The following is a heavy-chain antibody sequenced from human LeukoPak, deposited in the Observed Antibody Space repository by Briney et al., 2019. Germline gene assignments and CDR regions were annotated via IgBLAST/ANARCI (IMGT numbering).Heavy chain of an antibody. D-gene: IGHD4-17*01. CDR1: GFTFSSYA. CDR3: ARIYGDYEDY. V-gene: IGHV3-30*04. Sequence: PGRSLRLSCAASGFTFSSYAMHWVRQAPGKGLEWVAVISYDGSNKYYADSVKGRFTISRDNSKNTLYLQMNSLRAEDTAVYYCARIYGDYEDYRGQGTLVTVSS. J-gene: IGHJ4*02. CDR2: ISYDGSNK.